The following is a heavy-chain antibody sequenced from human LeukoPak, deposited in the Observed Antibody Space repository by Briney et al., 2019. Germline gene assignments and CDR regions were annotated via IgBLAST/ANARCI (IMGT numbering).Heavy chain of an antibody. Sequence: SETLSLTCTVSGGSIGGYYWSWIRQPPGKGLEWIGYIYYSGSTNYNPSLKTRVTISVDTSKNQFSLKLSSVTAADTAVYYCARGGKNSGWYGWGQGTLVTVSS. CDR3: ARGGKNSGWYG. CDR2: IYYSGST. D-gene: IGHD6-19*01. CDR1: GGSIGGYY. J-gene: IGHJ4*02. V-gene: IGHV4-59*01.